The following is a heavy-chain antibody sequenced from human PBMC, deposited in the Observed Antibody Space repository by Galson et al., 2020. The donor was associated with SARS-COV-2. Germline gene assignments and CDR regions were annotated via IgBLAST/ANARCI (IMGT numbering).Heavy chain of an antibody. CDR2: ISAYNGKT. V-gene: IGHV1-18*01. J-gene: IGHJ6*03. CDR3: ARWFGVVIIPHYYYYMDV. CDR1: GYTFTSYG. Sequence: ASVKVPCKASGYTFTSYGISWVRQAPGQGLEWMGWISAYNGKTNYAQKLQGRVTMTTDTSTSTAYMELRSLRSDDTAVYYCARWFGVVIIPHYYYYMDVWGKGTTVTVSS. D-gene: IGHD3-3*01.